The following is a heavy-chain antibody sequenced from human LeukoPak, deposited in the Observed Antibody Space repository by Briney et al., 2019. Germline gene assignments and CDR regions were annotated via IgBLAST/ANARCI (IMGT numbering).Heavy chain of an antibody. Sequence: GGSLRLSCAASGFTFSSYSMNWERQAPGNGLEWVSSISSSSSYIYYADSVKGRFTISRDNAKNSLYLQMNSLRAEDTAVYYCARGIPWTMVRGVPLNYFDYWGQGTLVTVSS. V-gene: IGHV3-21*01. CDR1: GFTFSSYS. J-gene: IGHJ4*02. CDR2: ISSSSSYI. CDR3: ARGIPWTMVRGVPLNYFDY. D-gene: IGHD3-10*01.